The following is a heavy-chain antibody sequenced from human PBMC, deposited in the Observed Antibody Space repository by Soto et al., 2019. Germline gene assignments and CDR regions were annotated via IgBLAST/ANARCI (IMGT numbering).Heavy chain of an antibody. Sequence: QLQLQESGSGLVKPSQTLSLTCAVSGGSISSGGYSWSWIRQPPGKGLEWIGYTYHSGSTYYNPSATSRVTVSVHRSQNQFSLKPSSVTAADTAVYYCARAGGLGAVAVDYWGQGTLVTVSS. J-gene: IGHJ4*02. CDR1: GGSISSGGYS. CDR3: ARAGGLGAVAVDY. V-gene: IGHV4-30-2*01. D-gene: IGHD6-19*01. CDR2: TYHSGST.